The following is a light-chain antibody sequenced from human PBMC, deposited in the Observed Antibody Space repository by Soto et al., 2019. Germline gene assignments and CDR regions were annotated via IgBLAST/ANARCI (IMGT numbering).Light chain of an antibody. J-gene: IGKJ5*01. CDR1: QSISDY. V-gene: IGKV1-39*01. Sequence: DIPMTQSPSSLSASVGDRVTISCRANQSISDYLNWYQHKPGTAPKLLIYAASSLQRGVPSRFSGSGFRTDFTLNISSLQPEDFATYFCQQSYNIPITFGQGTRLEIK. CDR3: QQSYNIPIT. CDR2: AAS.